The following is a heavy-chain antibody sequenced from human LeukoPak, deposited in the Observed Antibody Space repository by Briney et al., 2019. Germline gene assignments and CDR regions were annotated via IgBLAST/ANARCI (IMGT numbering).Heavy chain of an antibody. J-gene: IGHJ4*02. D-gene: IGHD6-19*01. CDR3: AKDRGSSGWYATFGN. Sequence: PGGSLRLSCAASGFTFDDYAMHWVRKGPGKGLEWVTLISGDGGTTYYGDSVRGRFTISRDNSKDSLYLQMNSLRTEDAAFYYCAKDRGSSGWYATFGNWGQGTLVTVSS. CDR2: ISGDGGTT. V-gene: IGHV3-43*02. CDR1: GFTFDDYA.